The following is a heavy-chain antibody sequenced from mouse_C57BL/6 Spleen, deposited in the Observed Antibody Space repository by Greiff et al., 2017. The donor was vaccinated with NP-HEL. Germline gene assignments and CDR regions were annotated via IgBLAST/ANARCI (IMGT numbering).Heavy chain of an antibody. CDR1: GFSLTSYG. CDR3: DRKGTTVPPYAMDY. CDR2: IWSGGST. J-gene: IGHJ4*01. D-gene: IGHD1-1*01. V-gene: IGHV2-2*01. Sequence: VQLQQSGPGLVQPSQSLSITCTVSGFSLTSYGVHWVRQSPGKGLEWLGVIWSGGSTDYNAAFISRLSISKDNSKSQVFFKMNSLQADDTAIYYCDRKGTTVPPYAMDYWGQGTSVTVAS.